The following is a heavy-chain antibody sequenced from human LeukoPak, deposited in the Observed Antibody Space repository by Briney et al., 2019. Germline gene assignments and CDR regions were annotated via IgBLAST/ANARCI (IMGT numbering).Heavy chain of an antibody. CDR3: AREHSSGYYFDAFDI. CDR2: INPNSGGT. J-gene: IGHJ3*02. CDR1: GYTFTGYY. D-gene: IGHD3-22*01. Sequence: ASVKVSCKASGYTFTGYYMHWVRQAPGQGLEWMGWINPNSGGTNYAQKFQGRVTMTRDTSISTAYMELSRLRSDDTAVYYCAREHSSGYYFDAFDIRGQGTMVTVSS. V-gene: IGHV1-2*02.